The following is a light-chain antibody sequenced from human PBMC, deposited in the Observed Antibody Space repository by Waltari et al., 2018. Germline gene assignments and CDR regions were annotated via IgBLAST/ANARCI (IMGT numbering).Light chain of an antibody. CDR1: SNDVGGYGY. CDR2: EVS. Sequence: QSALTQPASVSGSPGQSITISCTGTSNDVGGYGYVSWYQQYPGKAPKLIIYEVSYRPSGLSTLFSGSKSGNTASLTISGLQAEDEADYYCSSHTATVPHVFGTGTRVTVV. CDR3: SSHTATVPHV. J-gene: IGLJ1*01. V-gene: IGLV2-14*01.